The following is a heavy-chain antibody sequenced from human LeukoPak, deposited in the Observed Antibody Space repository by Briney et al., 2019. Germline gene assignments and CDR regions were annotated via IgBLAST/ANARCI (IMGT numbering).Heavy chain of an antibody. CDR1: GFTFSDYY. Sequence: GGSLRLSCAASGFTFSDYYMCWIRQAPGKGLEWVSSISTGSNYIYYADSVKGRFTISRDNAKNSLYLQMNSLRAEDTAVYYCARGSSSLDYWGQGTLVTVSS. J-gene: IGHJ4*02. D-gene: IGHD6-13*01. CDR3: ARGSSSLDY. V-gene: IGHV3-11*06. CDR2: ISTGSNYI.